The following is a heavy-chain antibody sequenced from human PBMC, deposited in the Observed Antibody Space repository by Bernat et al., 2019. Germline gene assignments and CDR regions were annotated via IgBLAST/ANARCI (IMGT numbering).Heavy chain of an antibody. D-gene: IGHD3-22*01. CDR3: ARDLGSKKARDGTGYYFDS. CDR2: IVPMFGTP. V-gene: IGHV1-69*06. Sequence: QVQLVQSGAEVKKTGSSVKVSCKASGGVFNNYGISWVRQAPGQGLEWMGGIVPMFGTPKYAQKFQDRITITADKSMSTAYMELSSLRSEDTAVYYCARDLGSKKARDGTGYYFDSWGQGTLVTVSS. J-gene: IGHJ4*02. CDR1: GGVFNNYG.